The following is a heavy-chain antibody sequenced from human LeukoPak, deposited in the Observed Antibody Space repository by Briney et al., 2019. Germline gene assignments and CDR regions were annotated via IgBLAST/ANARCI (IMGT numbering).Heavy chain of an antibody. CDR1: GFTFSSYG. V-gene: IGHV3-33*06. D-gene: IGHD2-21*02. J-gene: IGHJ4*02. CDR3: AKQRPYCGGDCYSFDY. CDR2: IWYDGSNK. Sequence: GGSLRLSCAASGFTFSSYGMHWVRQAPGKGLEWVAVIWYDGSNKYYADSVKGRFTISRDNSKNTLYLQMNSLRAEDTAVYYCAKQRPYCGGDCYSFDYWDQGTLVTVSS.